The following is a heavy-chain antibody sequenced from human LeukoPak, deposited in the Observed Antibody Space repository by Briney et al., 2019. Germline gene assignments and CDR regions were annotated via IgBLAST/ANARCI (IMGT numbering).Heavy chain of an antibody. D-gene: IGHD3-16*01. CDR1: GSTFSSYS. J-gene: IGHJ4*02. CDR3: AKDYAVGSIDY. CDR2: ISRSGEST. V-gene: IGHV3-23*01. Sequence: GGSLRLSCVASGSTFSSYSMNWVRQAPGKGLEWVSSISRSGESTFYADSVRGRFTISRDNSKNTVSLQMESLRAEDTALYYCAKDYAVGSIDYWGQGTLVTVSS.